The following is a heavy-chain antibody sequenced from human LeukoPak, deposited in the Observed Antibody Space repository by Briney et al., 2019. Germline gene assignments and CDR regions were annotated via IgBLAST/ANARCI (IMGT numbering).Heavy chain of an antibody. CDR2: MNPNSGDT. J-gene: IGHJ4*02. CDR3: ARKAIAVAGTFDY. V-gene: IGHV1-8*01. Sequence: ASVKVSCKASGYTFTSYDINWVRQASGQGLEWMGWMNPNSGDTGYAQKFQGRVTITADKSTSTAYMELSSLRSEDTAVYHCARKAIAVAGTFDYWGQGTLVTVSS. D-gene: IGHD6-19*01. CDR1: GYTFTSYD.